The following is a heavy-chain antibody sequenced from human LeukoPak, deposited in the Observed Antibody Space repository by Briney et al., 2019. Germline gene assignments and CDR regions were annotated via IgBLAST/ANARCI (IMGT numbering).Heavy chain of an antibody. J-gene: IGHJ4*02. V-gene: IGHV1-8*03. CDR3: ARVHGYCSSTSCYTGFDY. CDR1: GYTFTSYD. CDR2: MNPNRGNT. D-gene: IGHD2-2*02. Sequence: ASVKVSCKASGYTFTSYDINWVRQATGQGLEWMGWMNPNRGNTGYAQKFQGRAAITRNTSISTAYMELSSLRSEDTAVYYCARVHGYCSSTSCYTGFDYWGQGTLVTVSS.